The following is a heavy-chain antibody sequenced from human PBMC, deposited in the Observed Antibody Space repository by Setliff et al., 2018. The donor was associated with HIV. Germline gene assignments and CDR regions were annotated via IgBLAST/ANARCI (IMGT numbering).Heavy chain of an antibody. D-gene: IGHD6-25*01. V-gene: IGHV4-61*09. CDR3: ARQRYYYYMDV. J-gene: IGHJ6*03. CDR1: GGSITSGSYY. Sequence: SETLSLTCTVSGGSITSGSYYWSWIRQPAGKGLEWIGHIYTSGSTNYNPSLKSRVTISVDTSKNQFSLKVSSVTAADTAVYYCARQRYYYYMDVWGKGTTVTVSS. CDR2: IYTSGST.